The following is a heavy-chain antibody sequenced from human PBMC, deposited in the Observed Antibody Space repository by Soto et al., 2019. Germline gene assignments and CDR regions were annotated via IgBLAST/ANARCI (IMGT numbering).Heavy chain of an antibody. CDR3: ARGGGDDAFDI. J-gene: IGHJ3*02. CDR2: IIPILGIA. Sequence: QVQLVQSGAEVKKPGSSVKVSCKASGGTFSSYTISWVRQAPGQGLEWMGRIIPILGIANYAQKFQGRVTXSXAKSTSTAYMELGSLRSEDTAVYYCARGGGDDAFDIWGQGTMVTVSS. V-gene: IGHV1-69*02. CDR1: GGTFSSYT. D-gene: IGHD2-15*01.